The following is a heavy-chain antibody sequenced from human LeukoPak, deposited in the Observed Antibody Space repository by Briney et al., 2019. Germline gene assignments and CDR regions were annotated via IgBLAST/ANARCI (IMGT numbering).Heavy chain of an antibody. D-gene: IGHD5-12*01. CDR2: INPNSGGT. V-gene: IGHV1-2*02. J-gene: IGHJ5*02. CDR1: GYTFTGYY. CDR3: ARDLGVVATIWNWFDP. Sequence: GASVKVSCKASGYTFTGYYMHWVRQAPGQGLEWMGWINPNSGGTNYAQKFQGRVTMTRDTSISTAYMELSRLRSDDTAVYYCARDLGVVATIWNWFDPWGQGNLVTVSS.